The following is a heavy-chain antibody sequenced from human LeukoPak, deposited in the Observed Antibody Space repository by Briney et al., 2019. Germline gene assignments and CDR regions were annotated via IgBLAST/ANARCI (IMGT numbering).Heavy chain of an antibody. D-gene: IGHD2-15*01. CDR2: IYYSGST. CDR1: GGSISNYY. Sequence: PSETLSLTCTVSGGSISNYYWSWIRQPPGKGLEWIGYIYYSGSTKYNPSLKSRVTISVDTPKNQFSLKLSSVTAADTAVYYCARYYCSGGTCYHFDYWGQGILVTVSS. J-gene: IGHJ4*02. CDR3: ARYYCSGGTCYHFDY. V-gene: IGHV4-59*08.